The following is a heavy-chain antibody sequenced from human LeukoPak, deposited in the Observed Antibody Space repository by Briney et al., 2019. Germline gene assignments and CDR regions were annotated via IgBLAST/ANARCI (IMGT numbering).Heavy chain of an antibody. V-gene: IGHV3-74*01. CDR1: GFNFASNW. J-gene: IGHJ4*02. CDR3: ARDRLGVEMSTINRFDY. CDR2: INSGGSGT. Sequence: GGSLRLSCAASGFNFASNWMHWVRQTPGKGLVWVSRINSGGSGTSYADSVEGRFTISRDNAKNTLYLQMNSLRAEDTAVYYCARDRLGVEMSTINRFDYWGQGTLVAVSS. D-gene: IGHD5-24*01.